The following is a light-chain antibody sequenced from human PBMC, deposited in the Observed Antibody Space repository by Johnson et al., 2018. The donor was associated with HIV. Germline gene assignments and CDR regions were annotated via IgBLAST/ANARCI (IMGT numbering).Light chain of an antibody. CDR3: GTWDSSLSAGV. Sequence: QSVLTQSPSVSAAPGQKVTISCSGSSSNIGNNYVSWYQQLPGTAPKLLIYDNNKRPSGIPDRSSGSKSGSSATLGITGLQTGDEADYYCGTWDSSLSAGVFGTGTKVTVL. CDR2: DNN. CDR1: SSNIGNNY. J-gene: IGLJ1*01. V-gene: IGLV1-51*01.